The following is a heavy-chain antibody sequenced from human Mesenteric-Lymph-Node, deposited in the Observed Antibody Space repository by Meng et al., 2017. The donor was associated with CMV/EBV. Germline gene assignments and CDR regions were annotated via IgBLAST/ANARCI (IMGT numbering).Heavy chain of an antibody. V-gene: IGHV3-30*04. D-gene: IGHD4-23*01. J-gene: IGHJ4*02. CDR2: TSNDERDK. Sequence: GGSLRLSCGASGFTFSSSAMHWVRQAPGKGLEWVAVTSNDERDKQYVDSVKGRFTISRDNSKNTLYLQMNSLRPEDTALYYCVKDDYGGLDYWGQGTLVTVSS. CDR1: GFTFSSSA. CDR3: VKDDYGGLDY.